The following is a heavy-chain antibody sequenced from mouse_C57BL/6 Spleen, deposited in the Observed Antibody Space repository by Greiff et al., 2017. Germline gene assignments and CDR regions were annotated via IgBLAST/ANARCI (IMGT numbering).Heavy chain of an antibody. CDR2: INPNNGGT. Sequence: EVQLQQSGPELVKPGASVKISCKASGYTFTDYYMNWVKQSHGKSLEWIGDINPNNGGTSYNQKFKGKATLTVDKSPSTAYMELRSLTSEDSAVYYCAREAKRGGYSSHDYWGQGTTLTVSS. CDR1: GYTFTDYY. J-gene: IGHJ2*01. CDR3: AREAKRGGYSSHDY. D-gene: IGHD3-1*01. V-gene: IGHV1-26*01.